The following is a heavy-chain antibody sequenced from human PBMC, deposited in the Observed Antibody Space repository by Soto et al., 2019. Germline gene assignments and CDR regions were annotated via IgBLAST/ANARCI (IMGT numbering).Heavy chain of an antibody. CDR1: GFTFSSYE. J-gene: IGHJ4*02. D-gene: IGHD3-3*01. CDR2: ISGGGTTI. CDR3: ARALDFWSGYLSD. V-gene: IGHV3-48*03. Sequence: GGSLRLSCAASGFTFSSYEMNWVRQAPGKGLEWVSYISGGGTTIYYADSVKGRFTISRDNAKNSLDLQMNSLRADDTAIYYCARALDFWSGYLSDWGQGTLVTVSS.